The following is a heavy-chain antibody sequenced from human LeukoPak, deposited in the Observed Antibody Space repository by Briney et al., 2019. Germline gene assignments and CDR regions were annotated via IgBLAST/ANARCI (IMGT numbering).Heavy chain of an antibody. CDR3: ASGSGSYRTPYYYMDV. J-gene: IGHJ6*03. Sequence: GGSLRLSCAATDFIVSDSHMSWVRQAPGRGLEWVSVIFGADTTFYADSVKGRFTISRDNSKNTLYLQMNSLRAEDTAVYYCASGSGSYRTPYYYMDVWGTGTTVTVSS. CDR2: IFGADTT. V-gene: IGHV3-53*01. D-gene: IGHD3-10*01. CDR1: DFIVSDSH.